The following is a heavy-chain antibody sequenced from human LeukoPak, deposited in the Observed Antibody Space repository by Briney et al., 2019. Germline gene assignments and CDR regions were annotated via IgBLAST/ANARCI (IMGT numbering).Heavy chain of an antibody. J-gene: IGHJ4*02. D-gene: IGHD1-1*01. CDR3: AKEDRTAVFDH. CDR1: GFTFSSYG. CDR2: ISGSGGIT. Sequence: PGGSLRLSCAASGFTFSSYGMTWVRQAPGKGLEWVSGISGSGGITYYADSVKGRFTISRDNSKNTLYLQMDSLRAEDTAVYYCAKEDRTAVFDHWGQGTQVTVSS. V-gene: IGHV3-23*01.